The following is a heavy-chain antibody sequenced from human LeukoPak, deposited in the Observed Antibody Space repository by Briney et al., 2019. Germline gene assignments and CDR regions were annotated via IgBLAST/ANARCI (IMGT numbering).Heavy chain of an antibody. CDR1: GGTFSSYS. CDR2: IIPIFDTA. V-gene: IGHV1-69*13. D-gene: IGHD1-26*01. J-gene: IGHJ6*02. Sequence: SVKVSCKASGGTFSSYSISWVRQAPGRGLEWMGGIIPIFDTADYAQKFQGRVTITADESTSTAYMELSSLRSEDTAVFYCARISLGAIWGYYYGMDVWGQGSTVTVSS. CDR3: ARISLGAIWGYYYGMDV.